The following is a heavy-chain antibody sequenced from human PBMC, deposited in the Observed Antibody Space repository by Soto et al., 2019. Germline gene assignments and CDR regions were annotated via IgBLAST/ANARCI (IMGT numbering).Heavy chain of an antibody. J-gene: IGHJ6*02. CDR2: IWYDGSNK. CDR3: ARDDIEAKSMDV. V-gene: IGHV3-33*01. D-gene: IGHD5-12*01. Sequence: QVQLVESGGGVVQPGRSLRLSCAASGFTFSSYGMHWVRQAPGKGLEWVAVIWYDGSNKYYADSVKGRCTISRDNSKNTLFLQLNRLRAEDTAVYYCARDDIEAKSMDVWGQGTTVTVSS. CDR1: GFTFSSYG.